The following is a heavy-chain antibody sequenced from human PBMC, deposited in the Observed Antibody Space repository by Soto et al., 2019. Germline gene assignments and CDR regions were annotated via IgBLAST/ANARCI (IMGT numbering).Heavy chain of an antibody. J-gene: IGHJ4*02. CDR1: GGSISSGGYY. CDR3: ASSVVISAAGTEYFDY. D-gene: IGHD6-13*01. CDR2: IYYSGST. V-gene: IGHV4-31*03. Sequence: QVQLQESGPGLVKPSQTLSLTCTVSGGSISSGGYYWSWIRQHPGTGLEWIGYIYYSGSTYYNPSLKSGVTISVDSSKNHFSLKLSSVTAADTAVYYCASSVVISAAGTEYFDYWGQGTLVTVSS.